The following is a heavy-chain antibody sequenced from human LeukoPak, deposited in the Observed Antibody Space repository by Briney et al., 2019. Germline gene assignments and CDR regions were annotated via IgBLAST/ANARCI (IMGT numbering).Heavy chain of an antibody. J-gene: IGHJ4*02. V-gene: IGHV4-59*01. CDR2: IHYRGST. Sequence: SETLSLTCTVSGGSISSYYWSWIRQPPGRGLEWIGYIHYRGSTNYNPSLKSRVTISVDTSNHQFSLKLSSVTAADTAVYFCARDASWEPRPFYYFDYWGQGTLVTVSS. D-gene: IGHD1-26*01. CDR3: ARDASWEPRPFYYFDY. CDR1: GGSISSYY.